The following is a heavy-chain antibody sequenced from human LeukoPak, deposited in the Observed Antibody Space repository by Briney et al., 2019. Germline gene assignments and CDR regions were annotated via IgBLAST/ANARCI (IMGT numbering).Heavy chain of an antibody. Sequence: GSLRLSCEVSGFTVSRNYMGWVRQAPGKGLEWVAVIYTGGGTDYAGSVKGRFTFSRDTCKNTVYLQMNSLRGEDTAIYYCARQRYGDFDFWGQGTLVIVSS. CDR1: GFTVSRNY. CDR3: ARQRYGDFDF. V-gene: IGHV3-53*01. D-gene: IGHD4-17*01. J-gene: IGHJ4*02. CDR2: IYTGGGT.